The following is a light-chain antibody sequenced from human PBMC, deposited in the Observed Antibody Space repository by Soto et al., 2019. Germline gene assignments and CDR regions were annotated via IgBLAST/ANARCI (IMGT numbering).Light chain of an antibody. CDR3: QHYDSYSET. J-gene: IGKJ1*01. V-gene: IGKV1-5*03. Sequence: EIQMTQSPATLSGSVGDRATLTCRASQTVSSWLAWYQQKPGKAPTLLIYKASTLNSGVPSRFSGSGSGTEFTLTISSLQPDDFATYYCQHYDSYSETFGQGTKVELK. CDR2: KAS. CDR1: QTVSSW.